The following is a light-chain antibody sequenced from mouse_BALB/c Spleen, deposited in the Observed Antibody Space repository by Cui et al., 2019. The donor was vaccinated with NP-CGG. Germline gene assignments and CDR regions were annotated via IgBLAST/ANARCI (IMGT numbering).Light chain of an antibody. Sequence: AVAPEQAAVTSSPGETGTLTCRSSTGAVTTSNYANWVQEKPDHLFAGLIGGTNNQAPGVPGRFSGSLIGDKAALTITGAQTEDEAIYFCALWYSNHWVFGGGTKLTVL. CDR3: ALWYSNHWV. V-gene: IGLV1*01. CDR2: GTN. J-gene: IGLJ1*01. CDR1: TGAVTTSNY.